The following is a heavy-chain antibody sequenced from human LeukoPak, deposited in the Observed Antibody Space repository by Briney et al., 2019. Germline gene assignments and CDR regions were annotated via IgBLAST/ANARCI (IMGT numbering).Heavy chain of an antibody. D-gene: IGHD5-18*01. CDR1: GGSISSSSYY. J-gene: IGHJ4*02. CDR2: IYYSGST. CDR3: ARRGYSYGTGSFDH. Sequence: SETLSLTCTVSGGSISSSSYYWGCIRQPPGKGLEWIATIYYSGSTYYNPSLKSRVTISVDTSKNQFSLKLSSVTAADTAVYYCARRGYSYGTGSFDHWGQGTLVTVSS. V-gene: IGHV4-39*01.